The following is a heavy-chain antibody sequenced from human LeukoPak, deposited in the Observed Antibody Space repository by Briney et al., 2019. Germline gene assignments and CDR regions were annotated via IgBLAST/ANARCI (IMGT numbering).Heavy chain of an antibody. V-gene: IGHV3-7*01. CDR1: GFTFSGHW. CDR2: IRQDGSEK. CDR3: AKGSSRPPNAFDI. D-gene: IGHD6-6*01. J-gene: IGHJ3*02. Sequence: GGSLRLSCAASGFTFSGHWMSWVRQAPGKGLEWVASIRQDGSEKHYVDSVEGRFTISRDNAKNSLHLQMNSLRAEDTAVYYCAKGSSRPPNAFDIWGQGTLVTVSS.